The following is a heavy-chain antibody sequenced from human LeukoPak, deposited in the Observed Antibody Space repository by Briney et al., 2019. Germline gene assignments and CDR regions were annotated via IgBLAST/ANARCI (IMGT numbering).Heavy chain of an antibody. CDR2: ISDSGRTT. D-gene: IGHD6-13*01. Sequence: GGSLRLSCAASGFTFSSYWMNWVRQAPGKGLEWVSYISDSGRTTFYADSVKGRFTISRDNAENSLYLQMNSLRAEDTAVYYCARDAQASSSCLFWFDPWGQGTLVTVSS. CDR1: GFTFSSYW. CDR3: ARDAQASSSCLFWFDP. V-gene: IGHV3-48*04. J-gene: IGHJ5*02.